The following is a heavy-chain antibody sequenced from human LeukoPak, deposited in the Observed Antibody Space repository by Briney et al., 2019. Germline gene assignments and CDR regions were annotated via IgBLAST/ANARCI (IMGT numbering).Heavy chain of an antibody. CDR2: ISAYNGNT. CDR3: ARDEQLGLYYYGMDV. CDR1: GYTFTSYG. Sequence: ASVKVSCKASGYTFTSYGISWVRQAPGQELEWMGWISAYNGNTNYAQKLQGRVTMTTDTSTSTAYMELRSLRSDDTAVYYCARDEQLGLYYYGMDVWGQGTTVTVSS. V-gene: IGHV1-18*01. J-gene: IGHJ6*02. D-gene: IGHD6-6*01.